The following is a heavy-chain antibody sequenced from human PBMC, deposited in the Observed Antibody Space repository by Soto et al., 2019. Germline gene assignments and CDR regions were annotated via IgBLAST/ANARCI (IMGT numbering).Heavy chain of an antibody. CDR3: ARDRDIVVVPAATNNWFDP. D-gene: IGHD2-2*01. CDR2: IYHSGST. CDR1: GYSISSGYY. J-gene: IGHJ5*02. Sequence: SETLSLTCAVSGYSISSGYYWGFIRQPPGKGLEWIGSIYHSGSTYYNPSLKSRVTISVDTSKNQFSLKLSSVTAADTAVYYCARDRDIVVVPAATNNWFDPWGQGTLVTVSS. V-gene: IGHV4-38-2*02.